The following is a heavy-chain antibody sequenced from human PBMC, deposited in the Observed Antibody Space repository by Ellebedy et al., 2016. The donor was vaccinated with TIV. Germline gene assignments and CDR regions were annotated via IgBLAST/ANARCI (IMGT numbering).Heavy chain of an antibody. CDR1: GFTFSNYF. Sequence: GESLKISXAASGFTFSNYFMHWVRQAPGKGLEWVAVIWNVGSNEDYAASVKGRFTISRDDSKNTLYLQMNSLRGEDTAVYYCARPDSEDNYMDVWGKGTAVTVSS. V-gene: IGHV3-33*01. CDR2: IWNVGSNE. CDR3: ARPDSEDNYMDV. J-gene: IGHJ6*03.